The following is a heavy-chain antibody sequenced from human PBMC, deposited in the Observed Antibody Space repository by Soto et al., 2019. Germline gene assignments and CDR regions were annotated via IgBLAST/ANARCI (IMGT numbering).Heavy chain of an antibody. J-gene: IGHJ5*02. Sequence: PSETLSLTCAVYGGSFIGYYWSWILQPPGKGLEWIGEINHSGSTNYNPSLKSRVTISVDTSKNQFSLKLSSVTAADTAVYYCARGRRYCSSTSCKTGYYFDKKNWFDPWGQGTLVTVSS. CDR3: ARGRRYCSSTSCKTGYYFDKKNWFDP. CDR1: GGSFIGYY. V-gene: IGHV4-34*01. CDR2: INHSGST. D-gene: IGHD2-2*01.